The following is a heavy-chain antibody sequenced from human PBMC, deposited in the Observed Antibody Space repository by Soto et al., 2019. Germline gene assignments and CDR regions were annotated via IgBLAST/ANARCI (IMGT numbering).Heavy chain of an antibody. V-gene: IGHV4-4*08. D-gene: IGHD6-19*01. J-gene: IGHJ4*02. CDR3: ARAHTSGWYVIDY. CDR2: IYSSGST. Sequence: WTWIRQAPGKGLEWIGYIYSSGSTNYNPSLRSRVTMSVDGSKNQFSLKVRSVTAADTAVYYCARAHTSGWYVIDYWGQGTLVTVSA.